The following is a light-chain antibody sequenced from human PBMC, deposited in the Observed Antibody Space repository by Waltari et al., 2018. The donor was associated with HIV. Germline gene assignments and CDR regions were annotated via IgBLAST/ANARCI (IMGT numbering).Light chain of an antibody. CDR2: KDS. CDR3: QAADSSGTYKGNWV. V-gene: IGLV3-25*03. CDR1: ALPKQY. J-gene: IGLJ3*02. Sequence: SYALTQPPSVSVSPGQTARITCSGDALPKQYASWYQTKPGQAPVLVIYKDSERPSGIPERFSGSSSGTTVTLTISGVQAEDEADYYCQAADSSGTYKGNWVFGGGTKLTVL.